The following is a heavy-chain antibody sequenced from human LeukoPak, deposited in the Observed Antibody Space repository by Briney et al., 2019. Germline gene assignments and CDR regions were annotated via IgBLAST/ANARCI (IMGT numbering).Heavy chain of an antibody. D-gene: IGHD5-24*01. J-gene: IGHJ3*02. CDR3: ARKDGDI. CDR2: IYYSGST. CDR1: GDSISSYY. Sequence: SETLSLTCNVSGDSISSYYWSWIRQPPGKGLDWIGYIYYSGSTNYNPSLKSRVTMSVDSSKNQFSLKLSSVTAADTALYYCARKDGDIWGQGTMVTVSS. V-gene: IGHV4-59*12.